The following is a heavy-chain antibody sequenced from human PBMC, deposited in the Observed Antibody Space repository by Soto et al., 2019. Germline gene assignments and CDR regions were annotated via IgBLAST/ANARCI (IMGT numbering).Heavy chain of an antibody. Sequence: HGESLKISCKGSGYSFTSYWIGWVRQMPGKGLEWMGIIYPGDSDTRYSPSFQGQVTISADKSISTAYLQWSSLKASDTAMYYCARPPIGIADTDAFDIWGQGTMVTVSS. D-gene: IGHD6-13*01. CDR2: IYPGDSDT. CDR3: ARPPIGIADTDAFDI. J-gene: IGHJ3*02. V-gene: IGHV5-51*01. CDR1: GYSFTSYW.